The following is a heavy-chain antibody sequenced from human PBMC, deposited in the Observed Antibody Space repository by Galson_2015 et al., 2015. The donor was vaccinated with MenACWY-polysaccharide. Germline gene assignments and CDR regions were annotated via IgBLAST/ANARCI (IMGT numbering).Heavy chain of an antibody. Sequence: PALVLPTQTLTLTCTFSGFSLSTSGVGVGWIRQPPGTAMEWIELLSWDAGKRYSPSLKSRLTITMDTSKNQVVLTMTNVDPVDTATYYCAHILPDSSGYYLSSPFDYWGQGTLVTVSS. J-gene: IGHJ4*02. CDR2: LSWDAGK. CDR1: GFSLSTSGVG. CDR3: AHILPDSSGYYLSSPFDY. V-gene: IGHV2-5*02. D-gene: IGHD3-22*01.